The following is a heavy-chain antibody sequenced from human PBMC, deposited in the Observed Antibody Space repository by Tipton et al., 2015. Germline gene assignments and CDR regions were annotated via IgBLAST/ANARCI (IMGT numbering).Heavy chain of an antibody. V-gene: IGHV4-38-2*01. CDR1: GYSINNDYY. CDR2: VYPGGGT. Sequence: GLVKPSETMSLTCDVSGYSINNDYYWGWIRQAPGKGLEWIGFVYPGGGTYYNPSLKSRVTILVDTTQNQVSLRLTSVTAADTAVYYCARASIIQGYYHDSSRYYLFNSWGQGTLVTVSS. J-gene: IGHJ1*01. D-gene: IGHD3-22*01. CDR3: ARASIIQGYYHDSSRYYLFNS.